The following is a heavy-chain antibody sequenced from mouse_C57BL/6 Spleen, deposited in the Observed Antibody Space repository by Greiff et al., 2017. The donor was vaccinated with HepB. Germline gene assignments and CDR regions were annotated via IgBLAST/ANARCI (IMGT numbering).Heavy chain of an antibody. V-gene: IGHV5-6*01. D-gene: IGHD1-1*01. CDR3: ARQGTTNYFDY. Sequence: VQLKESGGDLVKPGGSLKLSCAASGFTFSSYGMSWVRQTPDKRLEWVATISSGGSYTYYPDSVKGRFTISRDNAKNTLYLQMSSLKSEDTALYYCARQGTTNYFDYWGQGTTLTVSS. J-gene: IGHJ2*01. CDR1: GFTFSSYG. CDR2: ISSGGSYT.